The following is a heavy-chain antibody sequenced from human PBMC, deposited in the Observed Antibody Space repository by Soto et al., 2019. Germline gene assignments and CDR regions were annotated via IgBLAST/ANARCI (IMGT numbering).Heavy chain of an antibody. CDR2: IYYSGST. V-gene: IGHV4-59*01. D-gene: IGHD1-26*01. J-gene: IGHJ5*02. CDR1: GGSISSSH. Sequence: QVQLQESGPGLVKPSETLSLTCSVSGGSISSSHWSWIRQSPGKGLEWIGNIYYSGSTNYNPSLKSRVTISVDTVKNQFSLRMRSVTAADTAVYYCARDAGGGYNWFDPWGQGTLVTVSS. CDR3: ARDAGGGYNWFDP.